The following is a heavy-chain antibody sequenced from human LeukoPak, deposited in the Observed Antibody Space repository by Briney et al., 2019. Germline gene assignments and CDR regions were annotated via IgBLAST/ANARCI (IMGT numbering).Heavy chain of an antibody. CDR1: GFTFSSYA. Sequence: PGGSLRLSCAASGFTFSSYAMHWVRQAPGKGLEWVAVISYDGSNKFYADSVKGRFTLSRDNSKNTLYLQMNSLRAEDTAVYYCASGYYYYGSSGPFDYWGQGTLVTVSS. V-gene: IGHV3-30-3*01. J-gene: IGHJ4*02. D-gene: IGHD3-22*01. CDR3: ASGYYYYGSSGPFDY. CDR2: ISYDGSNK.